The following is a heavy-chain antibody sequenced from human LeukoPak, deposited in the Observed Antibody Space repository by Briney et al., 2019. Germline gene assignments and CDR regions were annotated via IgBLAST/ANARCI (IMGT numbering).Heavy chain of an antibody. CDR3: ARVRGPDGWFAP. J-gene: IGHJ5*02. CDR2: IYYSGNI. Sequence: SETLSLTCIVSGASIDRSSDYWGWIRQPPGKGLEWIGSIYYSGNIYYNSSLKSRIAISVDTTKNLLALNLSSVTAADTAVYYCARVRGPDGWFAPWGQGTLVTVSS. V-gene: IGHV4-39*01. CDR1: GASIDRSSDY.